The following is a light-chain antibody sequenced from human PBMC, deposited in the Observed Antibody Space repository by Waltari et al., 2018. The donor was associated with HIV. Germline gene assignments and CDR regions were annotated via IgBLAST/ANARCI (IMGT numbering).Light chain of an antibody. V-gene: IGLV2-14*01. CDR3: SSYTSSSTLVV. J-gene: IGLJ2*01. CDR1: SSDVGGSTY. CDR2: EVS. Sequence: QSALTQPASVSGSPGQSLTISCTGTSSDVGGSTYVSWYQQHPGKAPKLMIYEVSNRPSGVSNRFSGSKSGNTASLTISGLQAEDEADYYCSSYTSSSTLVVFGGGTKLTVL.